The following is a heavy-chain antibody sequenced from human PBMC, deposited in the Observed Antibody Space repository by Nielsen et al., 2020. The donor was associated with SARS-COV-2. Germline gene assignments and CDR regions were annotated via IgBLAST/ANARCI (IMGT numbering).Heavy chain of an antibody. CDR1: GGSISSGGYY. Sequence: SETLSLTCTVSGGSISSGGYYWSWIRQPPGKGLEWIGEINHSGSTNYNPSLKSRVTISVDTSKNQFSLKLSSVTAADTAVYYCARYPSISPAYGMDVWGQGTTVTVSS. V-gene: IGHV4-39*07. D-gene: IGHD3-3*01. CDR3: ARYPSISPAYGMDV. CDR2: INHSGST. J-gene: IGHJ6*02.